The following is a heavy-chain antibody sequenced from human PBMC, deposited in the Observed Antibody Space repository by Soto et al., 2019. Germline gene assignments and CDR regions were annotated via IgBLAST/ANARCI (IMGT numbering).Heavy chain of an antibody. CDR2: ISYDASNK. J-gene: IGHJ4*02. D-gene: IGHD1-1*01. V-gene: IGHV3-30*18. CDR1: GFTFSSYG. Sequence: GGPLRLSCAASGFTFSSYGMRWVRRAPGKGLEWGAVISYDASNKNYADTLNGRFTISRDNSKTTLYLQMNSLRAEATAVYYCAKARLGVTTGTTDYFDYWGQGTLVTVSS. CDR3: AKARLGVTTGTTDYFDY.